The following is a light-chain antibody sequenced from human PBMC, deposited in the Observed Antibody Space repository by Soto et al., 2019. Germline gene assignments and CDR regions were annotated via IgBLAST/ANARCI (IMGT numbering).Light chain of an antibody. J-gene: IGLJ1*01. CDR2: EVS. Sequence: QSALTQPASVSGSPGQSITISCTGTSSDVGGYDYVSWYQLHPGKAPKLMIFEVSNRPSGVSYRFSGSKSGNTASLTISGLQAEDVADYFCSSYSISTAYLFGTGTKVTVL. CDR3: SSYSISTAYL. CDR1: SSDVGGYDY. V-gene: IGLV2-14*01.